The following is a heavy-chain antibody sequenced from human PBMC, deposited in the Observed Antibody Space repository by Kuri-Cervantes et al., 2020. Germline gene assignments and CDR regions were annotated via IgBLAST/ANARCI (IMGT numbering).Heavy chain of an antibody. V-gene: IGHV1-2*02. D-gene: IGHD1-14*01. CDR1: GYTFTGYY. Sequence: ASVKVSCKASGYTFTGYYMHWVRQAPGQGLEWMGWINPNSGGTNYAQKFQGRVTMTRDTSTSTVYMELSSLRSEDTAVYYCASGHLIGPEVYWGQGTLVTVSS. CDR2: INPNSGGT. J-gene: IGHJ4*02. CDR3: ASGHLIGPEVY.